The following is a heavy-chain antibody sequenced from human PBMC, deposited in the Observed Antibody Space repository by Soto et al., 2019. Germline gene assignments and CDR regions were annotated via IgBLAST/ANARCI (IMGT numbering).Heavy chain of an antibody. D-gene: IGHD3-3*01. CDR1: GGSFSGYY. CDR2: INHSGST. CDR3: ARGRLRFLEWLPHSYYYYGMDV. Sequence: SETLSLTCAVYGGSFSGYYWSWTRQPPGKGLEWIGEINHSGSTNYNPSLKSRVTISVDTSKNQFSLKLSSVTAADTAVYYCARGRLRFLEWLPHSYYYYGMDVWGQGTTVTVSS. V-gene: IGHV4-34*01. J-gene: IGHJ6*02.